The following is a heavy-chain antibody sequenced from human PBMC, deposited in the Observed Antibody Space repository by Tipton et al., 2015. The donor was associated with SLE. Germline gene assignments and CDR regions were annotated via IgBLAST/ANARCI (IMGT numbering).Heavy chain of an antibody. CDR1: GGFFSDYY. J-gene: IGHJ6*03. CDR3: ARDWCSSTSCYGYYYMDV. CDR2: INHSGST. D-gene: IGHD2-2*01. V-gene: IGHV4-34*01. Sequence: TLSLTCAVYGGFFSDYYWSWIRQPPGKGLEWIGEINHSGSTNYNPSLKSRVTISIDTSKNQFSLKLSSVTAADTAVYYCARDWCSSTSCYGYYYMDVWGKGTTVTVSS.